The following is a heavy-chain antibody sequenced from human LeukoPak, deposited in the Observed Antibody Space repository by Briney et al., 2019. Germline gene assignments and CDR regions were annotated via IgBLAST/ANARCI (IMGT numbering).Heavy chain of an antibody. Sequence: PSDTLSLTFTVSGGSISSTSFYWAWIRQPPGKGLEWIGSFYYSGGTFYNPSLKSRVAISADTSKNQFSLKLSSVTAADTAVYFCARRRIVATIDFWGQRSHVTVFS. J-gene: IGHJ4*02. CDR3: ARRRIVATIDF. D-gene: IGHD5-12*01. CDR2: FYYSGGT. V-gene: IGHV4-39*01. CDR1: GGSISSTSFY.